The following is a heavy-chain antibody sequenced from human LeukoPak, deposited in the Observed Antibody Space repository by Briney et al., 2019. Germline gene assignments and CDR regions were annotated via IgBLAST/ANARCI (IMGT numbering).Heavy chain of an antibody. Sequence: SETLSLTCTVSGGSISSYYWSWIRQPPGKGLEWIGYIYYSGSTNYNPSLKSRVTISVDTSKNQFSLKLSSVTAADTAVYYCARDRLYYYDSSTYYSPTYFDYWGQGTLVTVSS. CDR1: GGSISSYY. CDR2: IYYSGST. CDR3: ARDRLYYYDSSTYYSPTYFDY. J-gene: IGHJ4*02. V-gene: IGHV4-59*01. D-gene: IGHD3-22*01.